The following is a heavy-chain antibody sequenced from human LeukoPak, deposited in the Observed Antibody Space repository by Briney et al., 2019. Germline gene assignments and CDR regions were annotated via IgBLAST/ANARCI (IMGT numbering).Heavy chain of an antibody. D-gene: IGHD3-10*01. Sequence: GESLTISCKGSGYGFTTYWTGWVRQMPRKGLEWMGIIYPGDSDTRYNPSFQGQVTISADKSISTAYLQWSSLKASDTAMFYCARSLVRGVNDAFDIWGQGTMVTVSS. V-gene: IGHV5-51*01. CDR3: ARSLVRGVNDAFDI. CDR1: GYGFTTYW. CDR2: IYPGDSDT. J-gene: IGHJ3*02.